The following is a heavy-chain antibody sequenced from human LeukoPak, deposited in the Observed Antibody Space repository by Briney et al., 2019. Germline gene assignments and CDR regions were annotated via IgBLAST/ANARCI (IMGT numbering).Heavy chain of an antibody. CDR1: RFTFSSYG. CDR3: AKDRCSNGVGCYYYYMDV. Sequence: GGSLRLSCAASRFTFSSYGMHWVRQAPGKGLEWVAYIQYDGGNEQYADSVKGRFSISRDSSKNILYLQMNSLRAEDTAVYYCAKDRCSNGVGCYYYYMDVWGKGTTVTISS. V-gene: IGHV3-30*02. J-gene: IGHJ6*03. CDR2: IQYDGGNE. D-gene: IGHD2-8*01.